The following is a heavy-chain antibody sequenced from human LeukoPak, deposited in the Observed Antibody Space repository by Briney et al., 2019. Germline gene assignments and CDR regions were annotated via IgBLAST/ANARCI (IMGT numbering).Heavy chain of an antibody. D-gene: IGHD3-22*01. CDR3: AKVYYYDSSGYLYYFDY. CDR1: GFTFSNYP. Sequence: GGSLRLSCAASGFTFSNYPLHWVRQAPGKGLEWVTHISYDGSNKYYADSVKGRFTISRDNSKNTLYLQMNSLRAEDTAVYYCAKVYYYDSSGYLYYFDYWGQGTLVTVSS. V-gene: IGHV3-30*04. J-gene: IGHJ4*02. CDR2: ISYDGSNK.